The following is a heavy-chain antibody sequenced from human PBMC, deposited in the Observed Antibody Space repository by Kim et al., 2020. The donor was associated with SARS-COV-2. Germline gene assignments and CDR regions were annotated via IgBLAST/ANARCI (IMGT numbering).Heavy chain of an antibody. D-gene: IGHD6-6*01. CDR3: ARDIMYGTSSYYFDF. V-gene: IGHV1-2*02. J-gene: IGHJ4*02. CDR2: INPTNGGT. CDR1: GYTFTDYY. Sequence: ASVKVSCKSSGYTFTDYYVHWERQAPGQGLEWMGWINPTNGGTHYAHKFQGRVTMTRDTSISTAYMELGRLRSDDTAIYFCARDIMYGTSSYYFDFWGQGTLVTVSS.